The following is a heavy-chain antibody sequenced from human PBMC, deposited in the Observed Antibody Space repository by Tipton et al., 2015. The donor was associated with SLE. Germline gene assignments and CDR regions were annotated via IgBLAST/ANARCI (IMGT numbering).Heavy chain of an antibody. CDR2: IYYSGSP. D-gene: IGHD6-6*01. J-gene: IGHJ6*03. CDR1: GGPISSYY. V-gene: IGHV4-59*07. CDR3: ARSQQLAYMDA. Sequence: TLSLTCTVSGGPISSYYWTWIRQPPGKGLEWFGYIYYSGSPNYNPSLKSRVTISVNTSKNQCPRKLRSVTAADTAVYYCARSQQLAYMDAWGKGTTVTVSS.